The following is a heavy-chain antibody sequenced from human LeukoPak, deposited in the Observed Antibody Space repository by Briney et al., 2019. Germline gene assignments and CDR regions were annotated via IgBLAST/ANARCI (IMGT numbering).Heavy chain of an antibody. D-gene: IGHD3-10*01. V-gene: IGHV1-2*02. CDR1: GYTFTGSY. J-gene: IGHJ5*02. CDR2: INPNSGGS. CDR3: ARHQHHYGSGSPSQSSWWFDP. Sequence: GASVKVSCKASGYTFTGSYLHWVRQAPGQGLEWMGWINPNSGGSNYAQKFQGRVTMTRDTSISTAYMELSRLRSDDTAVYYCARHQHHYGSGSPSQSSWWFDPWGQGTLVTVSS.